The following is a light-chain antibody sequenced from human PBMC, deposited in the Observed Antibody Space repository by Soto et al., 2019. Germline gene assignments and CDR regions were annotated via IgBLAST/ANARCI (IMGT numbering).Light chain of an antibody. J-gene: IGKJ5*01. CDR1: QSVSSY. Sequence: PEERAPLSGSASQSVSSYLAWYQQKPGQAPRLLIYGASNRATGIPDRFSGSGSGTDFTLTISRLEPEDFAVYYCQQRSNWPLITFAQGTRLEIK. CDR2: GAS. V-gene: IGKV3-11*01. CDR3: QQRSNWPLIT.